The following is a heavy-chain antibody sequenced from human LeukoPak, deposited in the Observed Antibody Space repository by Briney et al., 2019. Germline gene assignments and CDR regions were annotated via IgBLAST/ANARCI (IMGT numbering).Heavy chain of an antibody. V-gene: IGHV3-30*02. J-gene: IGHJ5*02. D-gene: IGHD6-13*01. CDR3: VRGSGSYSSRSGT. Sequence: GGSLRLSCAASGFTFSSYGMHWVRQAPGKGLEWVAFIRYDGSNKYYADSVKGRFTISRDNSKNTLYLQMNSLRVEDTAVYYCVRGSGSYSSRSGTWGQGTLVTVSS. CDR1: GFTFSSYG. CDR2: IRYDGSNK.